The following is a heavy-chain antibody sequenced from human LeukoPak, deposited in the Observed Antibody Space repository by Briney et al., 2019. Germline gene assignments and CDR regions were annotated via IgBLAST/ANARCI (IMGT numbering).Heavy chain of an antibody. J-gene: IGHJ6*03. CDR1: GYTFTSYD. CDR2: MNPNSGNT. V-gene: IGHV1-8*01. CDR3: AIRYGSGEKHYYYYYMDV. Sequence: ASVKVSCKASGYTFTSYDINWVRQATGQGLEWMGWMNPNSGNTGYAQKFQGRVTMTRNTSISTAYMVLSSLRSEDTAVYYCAIRYGSGEKHYYYYYMDVWGKGTTVTVPS. D-gene: IGHD3-10*01.